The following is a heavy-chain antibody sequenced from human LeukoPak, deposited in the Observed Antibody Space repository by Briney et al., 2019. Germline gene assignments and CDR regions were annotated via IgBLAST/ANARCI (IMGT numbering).Heavy chain of an antibody. Sequence: SVKVSCKASGGTFSSYAISWVRQAPGQRLEWMGGIIPIFGTANYAQKFQGRVTITTDESTSTAYMELSSLRSEDTAVYYCARDFDPTTGAFDIWGQGTMVTVSS. J-gene: IGHJ3*02. V-gene: IGHV1-69*05. D-gene: IGHD3-9*01. CDR2: IIPIFGTA. CDR1: GGTFSSYA. CDR3: ARDFDPTTGAFDI.